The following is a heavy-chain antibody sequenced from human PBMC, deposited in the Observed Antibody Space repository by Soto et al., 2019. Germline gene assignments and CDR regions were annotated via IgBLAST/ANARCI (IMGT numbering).Heavy chain of an antibody. Sequence: QVQLVQSGAEVKKPGASVKVSCKASGYSFTRYYINWVRQAPGQGLEWMGWISAYNGNTHYEEKLQGRVTLTTDTSTSTAYMELRSLRSEDTAVYFCARGGQWDFLSDYWGQGTLVTVS. D-gene: IGHD1-26*01. CDR1: GYSFTRYY. CDR3: ARGGQWDFLSDY. V-gene: IGHV1-18*01. CDR2: ISAYNGNT. J-gene: IGHJ4*02.